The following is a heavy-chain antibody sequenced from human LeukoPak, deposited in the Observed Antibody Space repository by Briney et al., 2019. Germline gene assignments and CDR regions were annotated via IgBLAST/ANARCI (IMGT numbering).Heavy chain of an antibody. CDR1: GYSINTGRY. D-gene: IGHD2-2*01. J-gene: IGHJ4*02. Sequence: KPSETLSLTCAVSGYSINTGRYWGWIRQPPGKGLEWIGSVYHSGTTFYNPSLKSRLTISVDTSKNQFYLNLRSVTAADTAVYYCARSLSTAGIDFWGQGTLVTVSS. CDR2: VYHSGTT. V-gene: IGHV4-38-2*01. CDR3: ARSLSTAGIDF.